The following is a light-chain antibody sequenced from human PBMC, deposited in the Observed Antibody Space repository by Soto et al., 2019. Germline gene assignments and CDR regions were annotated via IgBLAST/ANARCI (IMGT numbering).Light chain of an antibody. CDR2: KAS. J-gene: IGKJ1*01. V-gene: IGKV1-5*03. CDR1: QTISSW. Sequence: DIQMTQSPSTLSGSVGDRVTITCRASQTISSWLAWYQQKPGKAPKLLIYKASTLKSGVPSRFSGSGSGTDFTLTISSLHPDEFATYYCQHYNSYSEAFGQGTKLELK. CDR3: QHYNSYSEA.